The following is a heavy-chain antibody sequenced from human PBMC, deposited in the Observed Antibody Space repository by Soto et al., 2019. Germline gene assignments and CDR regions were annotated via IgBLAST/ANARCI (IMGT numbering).Heavy chain of an antibody. CDR3: ARAPAGGSWRMDV. V-gene: IGHV1-69*01. Sequence: QVQLVQSGAEVKKPGSSVKVSCKASGGTFSSYAISWVRQAPGQGLEWRRGTTPIFGKAKYAQKFQGRVTSTADESTSTADMRRSSLGSKDTAEYYCARAPAGGSWRMDVWCQGTTFTVTS. D-gene: IGHD6-25*01. J-gene: IGHJ6*02. CDR1: GGTFSSYA. CDR2: TTPIFGKA.